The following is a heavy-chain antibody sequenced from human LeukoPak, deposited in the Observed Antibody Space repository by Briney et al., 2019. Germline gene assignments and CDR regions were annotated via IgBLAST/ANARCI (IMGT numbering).Heavy chain of an antibody. V-gene: IGHV6-1*01. CDR2: TYYRSKWYN. Sequence: SQTLSLTCAISGDSVSSNSAAWNWIRQSPSRGLEWLGRTYYRSKWYNDYAVSVKSRITINPDTSKNQFSLQLNSVTPEDTAVYYCARDEGPYDSSGYYRFDYWGQGTLVTVSS. D-gene: IGHD3-22*01. CDR3: ARDEGPYDSSGYYRFDY. J-gene: IGHJ4*02. CDR1: GDSVSSNSAA.